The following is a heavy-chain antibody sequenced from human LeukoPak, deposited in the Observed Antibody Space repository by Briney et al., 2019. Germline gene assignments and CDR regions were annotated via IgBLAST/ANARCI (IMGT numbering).Heavy chain of an antibody. J-gene: IGHJ5*02. D-gene: IGHD2-2*02. V-gene: IGHV4-59*01. Sequence: SETLSLTCTVSGGSISSYYWSWLRQPPGKGLEWIGYIYYSGSTNYNPSLKSRVTISVDTSKNQFSLKLSSVTAADTAVYYCARVLDQDIVVVPAAIGGTGWFDPWGQGTLVTVSS. CDR2: IYYSGST. CDR1: GGSISSYY. CDR3: ARVLDQDIVVVPAAIGGTGWFDP.